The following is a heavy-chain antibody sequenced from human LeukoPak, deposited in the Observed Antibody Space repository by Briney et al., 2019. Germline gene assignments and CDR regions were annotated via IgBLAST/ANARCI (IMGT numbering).Heavy chain of an antibody. CDR2: IIPIFGTA. V-gene: IGHV1-69*01. CDR3: ARDRRWTGTNHFEY. J-gene: IGHJ4*02. D-gene: IGHD3/OR15-3a*01. CDR1: GGTFSSYA. Sequence: SVKVSCKASGGTFSSYAISWVRQAPGQGLEWMGGIIPIFGTANYAQKFQGRVTITADESTSTAYMELSSLRSEDTAVYYCARDRRWTGTNHFEYWGQGTLVTVS.